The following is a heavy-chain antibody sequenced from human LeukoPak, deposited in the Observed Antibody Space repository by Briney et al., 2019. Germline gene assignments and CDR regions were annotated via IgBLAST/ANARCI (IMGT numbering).Heavy chain of an antibody. D-gene: IGHD7-27*01. CDR3: ARQHELGLFDY. CDR1: GYIFNNHW. Sequence: GESLKISCKASGYIFNNHWIGWVRQIPGEGLERMGNIYPSDSDTKYSPAFQGQVTPAADMSTHTAYRQWSSLKASDSAIYYRARQHELGLFDYWDQGTLLTVSS. J-gene: IGHJ4*02. CDR2: IYPSDSDT. V-gene: IGHV5-51*01.